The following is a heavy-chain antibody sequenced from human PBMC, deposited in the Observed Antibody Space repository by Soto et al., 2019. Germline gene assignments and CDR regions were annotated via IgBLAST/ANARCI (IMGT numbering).Heavy chain of an antibody. CDR3: ARGISGVVISWFDP. CDR2: IYYSGST. V-gene: IGHV4-59*01. J-gene: IGHJ5*02. CDR1: GGALSSYY. Sequence: SETLSLTCTVPGGALSSYYGSWIGQPPGKGLEWIGYIYYSGSTNYNPSLKSRVTISVDTSKNQFSLKLSSVTAADTAVYYCARGISGVVISWFDPWGQGTLVTVSS. D-gene: IGHD3-3*02.